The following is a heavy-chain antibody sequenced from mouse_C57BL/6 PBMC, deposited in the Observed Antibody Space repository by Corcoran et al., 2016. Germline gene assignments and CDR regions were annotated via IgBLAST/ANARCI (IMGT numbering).Heavy chain of an antibody. J-gene: IGHJ2*01. CDR3: ARKGAYYSKPCDY. D-gene: IGHD2-5*01. Sequence: QVQLQQSGAELARPGASVKLSCKASGYTFTSYGISWVKQRTGQGLEWIGEIYPRSGNTYYNEKFKGKATLTADKSSSTAYMELRSLTSEDSAVYFCARKGAYYSKPCDYWGQGTTLTVSS. CDR2: IYPRSGNT. V-gene: IGHV1-81*01. CDR1: GYTFTSYG.